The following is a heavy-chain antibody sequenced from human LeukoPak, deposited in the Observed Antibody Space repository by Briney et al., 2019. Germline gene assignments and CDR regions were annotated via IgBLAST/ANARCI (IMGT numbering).Heavy chain of an antibody. CDR2: IYYSGST. V-gene: IGHV4-31*03. Sequence: SQTLSLTCTVSGGSISSGGYYWSWIRQHPGKGLEWIGYIYYSGSTYYNPSLKSRVTISVDTSKNQFSLKLSSVTAADTAVYYCARAYCSSTSCYGVPEYFQHWGQGTLVTVSS. D-gene: IGHD2-2*01. CDR3: ARAYCSSTSCYGVPEYFQH. J-gene: IGHJ1*01. CDR1: GGSISSGGYY.